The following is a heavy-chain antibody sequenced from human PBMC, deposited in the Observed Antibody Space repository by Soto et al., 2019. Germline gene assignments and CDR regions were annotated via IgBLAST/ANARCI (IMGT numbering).Heavy chain of an antibody. CDR1: GGSISSYY. J-gene: IGHJ6*03. CDR2: INHSGST. V-gene: IGHV4-59*12. Sequence: SATLSLTCTVSGGSISSYYWSWIRQPPGKGLERIGDINHSGSTNYNPSLKSRVTISVDTSKNQFSLKLSSVTAADTAVYYCARCVVVPAAVYYYYMDVWGKGTTVTVSS. D-gene: IGHD2-2*01. CDR3: ARCVVVPAAVYYYYMDV.